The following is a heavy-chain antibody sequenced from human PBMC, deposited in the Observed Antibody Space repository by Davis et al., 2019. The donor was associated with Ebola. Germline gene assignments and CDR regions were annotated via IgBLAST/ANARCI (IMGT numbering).Heavy chain of an antibody. CDR3: ARADGDYVHFDY. Sequence: SETLSLTCTVSGGSISTHYWSWIRQPPGKGLEWIGYIYYSGSTTYNPSLRSRVTISVDTSKTQFSLKVNSVTAADTAVYYCARADGDYVHFDYWGQGILVTVSS. CDR1: GGSISTHY. D-gene: IGHD4-17*01. J-gene: IGHJ4*02. CDR2: IYYSGST. V-gene: IGHV4-59*11.